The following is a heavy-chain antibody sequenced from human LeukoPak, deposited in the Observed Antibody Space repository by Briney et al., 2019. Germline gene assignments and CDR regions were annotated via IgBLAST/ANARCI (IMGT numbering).Heavy chain of an antibody. V-gene: IGHV3-7*01. CDR3: ASDGGPFDH. CDR2: IKQQGTEK. J-gene: IGHJ4*02. Sequence: PGGSLRLSCTASGIMFSGYWMSWVRQAPGKGLEWVANIKQQGTEKYYVDSVKGRFTISRDGAKESVYLQMNSLRAEDTAVYYCASDGGPFDHWGQGILVTVAS. D-gene: IGHD3-16*01. CDR1: GIMFSGYW.